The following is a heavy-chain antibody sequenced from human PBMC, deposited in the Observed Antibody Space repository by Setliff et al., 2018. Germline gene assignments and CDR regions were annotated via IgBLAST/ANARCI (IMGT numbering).Heavy chain of an antibody. CDR2: IYSSGNT. CDR1: GDTISSGNYY. D-gene: IGHD3-10*01. J-gene: IGHJ5*02. CDR3: ARGREFYYGSGTIDR. Sequence: PSETLSLTCAHCGDTISSGNYYWSWIRQPPGKGLEWIGDIYSSGNTNYNPSLKSRVTISVDTSKNQFSLKLSSVTAADTAIYNCARGREFYYGSGTIDRWGQGTLVTVSS. V-gene: IGHV4-61*01.